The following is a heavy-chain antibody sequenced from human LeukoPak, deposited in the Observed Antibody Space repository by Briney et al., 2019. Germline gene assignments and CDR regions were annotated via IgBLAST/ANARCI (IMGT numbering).Heavy chain of an antibody. CDR1: GFTFSSYA. Sequence: AGGSLRLSCAASGFTFSSYAMHWVRQAPGKGLEYVSAISSNGGSTYYANSVKGRFTISRDNSKNTLYLQMGSLRAEDMAVYYCARISGVCSSTSCYSYYYYYYMDVWGKGTTVTVSS. V-gene: IGHV3-64*01. CDR2: ISSNGGST. J-gene: IGHJ6*03. D-gene: IGHD2-2*01. CDR3: ARISGVCSSTSCYSYYYYYYMDV.